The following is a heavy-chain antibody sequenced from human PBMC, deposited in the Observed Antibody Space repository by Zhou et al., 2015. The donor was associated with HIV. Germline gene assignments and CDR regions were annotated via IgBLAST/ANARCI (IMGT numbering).Heavy chain of an antibody. D-gene: IGHD2-15*01. Sequence: QVQLVQSGAEVKKPGSSVKVSCKASGGTFSSYAISWVRQAPGQGLEWMGGIIPIFGTANYAQKFQGRVTITADESTSTAYMELSSLRSEDTAVYYCARIYCSGGSCYDEAWNWFDPWGQGTLVTVSS. J-gene: IGHJ5*02. CDR2: IIPIFGTA. CDR1: GGTFSSYA. CDR3: ARIYCSGGSCYDEAWNWFDP. V-gene: IGHV1-69*01.